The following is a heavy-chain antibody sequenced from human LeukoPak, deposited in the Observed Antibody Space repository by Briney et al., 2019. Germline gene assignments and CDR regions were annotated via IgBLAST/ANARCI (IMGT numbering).Heavy chain of an antibody. CDR1: GYNFTNDW. CDR3: ARRPSGAFDF. Sequence: GESLKISCKGSGYNFTNDWIAWVRQMPGRGLEWMGIIYPGDYDSRYSLSFEGQVTISADKSTNTAYLRWSSLKASDTAMYYCARRPSGAFDFWGQGTLVTVSS. V-gene: IGHV5-51*01. J-gene: IGHJ4*02. CDR2: IYPGDYDS. D-gene: IGHD6-19*01.